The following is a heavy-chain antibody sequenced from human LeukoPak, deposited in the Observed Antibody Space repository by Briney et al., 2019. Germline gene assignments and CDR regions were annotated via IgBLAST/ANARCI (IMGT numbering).Heavy chain of an antibody. J-gene: IGHJ4*02. CDR3: TRDGEGASHF. V-gene: IGHV3-7*03. CDR2: TKPDEREK. D-gene: IGHD3-10*01. CDR1: GFSFSNYW. Sequence: GGSLRLSCVGSGFSFSNYWMGWIRQAPGKGLEWVANTKPDEREKYYVDSVKGRFNISRDNAKNSLYLQINSLRVDDTAIYYCTRDGEGASHFWGQGTLVTASS.